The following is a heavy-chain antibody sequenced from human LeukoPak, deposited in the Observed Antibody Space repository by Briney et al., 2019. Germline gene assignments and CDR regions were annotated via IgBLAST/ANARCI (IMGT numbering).Heavy chain of an antibody. CDR2: IIPILGIA. J-gene: IGHJ4*02. D-gene: IGHD5-18*01. V-gene: IGHV1-69*04. CDR3: AILPGYLHTAMAGYYFDY. Sequence: ASVKVSCKASGGTFSSYAISWVRQAPGQGLEWMGRIIPILGIANYAQKFQGRVTITADKSTSTAYVELSSLRSEDTAVYYCAILPGYLHTAMAGYYFDYWGQGTLVTVSS. CDR1: GGTFSSYA.